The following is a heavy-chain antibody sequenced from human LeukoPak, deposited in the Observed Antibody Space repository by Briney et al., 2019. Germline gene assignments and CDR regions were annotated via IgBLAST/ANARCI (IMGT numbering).Heavy chain of an antibody. CDR3: ARDLGEESRDY. D-gene: IGHD3-16*01. Sequence: GGSLRLSCAASGFTFSNYAMTWVRQAPGKGLEWVSAISGSGGSTYYADSVKGRFTISRDNAKNSLYLQMNSLRAEDTAVYYCARDLGEESRDYWGQGTLATVSS. V-gene: IGHV3-23*01. CDR1: GFTFSNYA. CDR2: ISGSGGST. J-gene: IGHJ4*02.